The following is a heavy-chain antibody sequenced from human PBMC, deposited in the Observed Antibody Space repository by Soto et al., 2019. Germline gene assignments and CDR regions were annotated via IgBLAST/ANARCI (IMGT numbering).Heavy chain of an antibody. CDR1: GGSISSGGYY. J-gene: IGHJ4*02. CDR3: ASVPPRLTGTYYLDY. Sequence: SETLSLTCTVSGGSISSGGYYWSWIRQHPGKGLEWIGYIYYSGSTYYNPSLKSRVTISVDTSKNHFSLKLSSVTAADTAVYYCASVPPRLTGTYYLDYWGQGTLVTVSS. D-gene: IGHD3-9*01. V-gene: IGHV4-31*03. CDR2: IYYSGST.